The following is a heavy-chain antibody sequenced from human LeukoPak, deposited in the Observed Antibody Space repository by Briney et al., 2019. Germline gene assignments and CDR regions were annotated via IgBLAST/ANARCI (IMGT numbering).Heavy chain of an antibody. Sequence: PGGSLRLSCAASGFTFSSYGMRWVRQAPGKGLEWVAFIRYDGTTKYYADSMKGRFTISRDNSKNTLYLQMNSLRVEDTAVYYCAKDNYYGDYEVTRMFGVDWGQGTLVTVSS. D-gene: IGHD3-10*02. CDR2: IRYDGTTK. CDR1: GFTFSSYG. V-gene: IGHV3-30*02. J-gene: IGHJ4*02. CDR3: AKDNYYGDYEVTRMFGVD.